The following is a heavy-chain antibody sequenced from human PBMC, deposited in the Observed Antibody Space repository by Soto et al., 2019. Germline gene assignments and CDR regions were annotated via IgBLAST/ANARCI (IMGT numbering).Heavy chain of an antibody. CDR1: GGTFSSYA. J-gene: IGHJ5*02. Sequence: SVKVSCKASGGTFSSYAISWVRQAPGQGLEWMGGIIPIFGTANYAQKFQGRVTITADESTSTAYMELSSLRSEDTAVYYCVRVGIAAAGPNWFDPWGQGTLVTVSS. CDR2: IIPIFGTA. D-gene: IGHD6-13*01. V-gene: IGHV1-69*13. CDR3: VRVGIAAAGPNWFDP.